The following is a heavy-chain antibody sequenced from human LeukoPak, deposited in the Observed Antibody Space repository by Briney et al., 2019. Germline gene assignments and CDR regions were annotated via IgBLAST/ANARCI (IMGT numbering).Heavy chain of an antibody. CDR3: ARGARYPLGPRGTVYYYYYFEDV. D-gene: IGHD3-16*01. J-gene: IGHJ6*03. CDR2: MNPNSGNT. CDR1: GYTFTSYD. V-gene: IGHV1-8*01. Sequence: ASVKVSCKASGYTFTSYDINWVRQATGQGLEWMGWMNPNSGNTGYAQKCQGRVTMTRNTSISTAYMELSSLRSEDTAVYYCARGARYPLGPRGTVYYYYYFEDVWGKRTTVTVSS.